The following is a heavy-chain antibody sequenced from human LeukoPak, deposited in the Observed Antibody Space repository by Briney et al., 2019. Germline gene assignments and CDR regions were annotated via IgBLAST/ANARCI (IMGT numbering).Heavy chain of an antibody. Sequence: SETLSLTCTVSGYSISCGYYWGWIRQPPGEGLEWIGSIYHSGSTYYNPSLKSRVTISVDTSKNQFSLKLSSVTAADTAVYYCARVDCSSTSCYVRYYFDYWGQGTLVTVSS. D-gene: IGHD2-2*01. CDR2: IYHSGST. CDR3: ARVDCSSTSCYVRYYFDY. CDR1: GYSISCGYY. V-gene: IGHV4-38-2*02. J-gene: IGHJ4*02.